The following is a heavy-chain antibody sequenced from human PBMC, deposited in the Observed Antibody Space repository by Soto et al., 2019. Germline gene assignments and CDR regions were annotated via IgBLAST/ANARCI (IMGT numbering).Heavy chain of an antibody. D-gene: IGHD5-18*01. CDR3: AKDFTRPRVGKLWKYYYYYGMDV. V-gene: IGHV3-43*01. Sequence: GGSLRLSCAASGFTFDDYTMHWARQAPGKGLEWVSLISWDGGSTYYADSVKGRFTISRDNSKNSLYLQMNSLRTEDTALYYCAKDFTRPRVGKLWKYYYYYGMDVWGQGTTVTVSS. CDR1: GFTFDDYT. J-gene: IGHJ6*02. CDR2: ISWDGGST.